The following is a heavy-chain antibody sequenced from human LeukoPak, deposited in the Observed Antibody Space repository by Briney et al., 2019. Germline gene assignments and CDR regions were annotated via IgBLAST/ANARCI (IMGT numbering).Heavy chain of an antibody. CDR3: ARGGSGYDAFDI. J-gene: IGHJ3*02. D-gene: IGHD5-12*01. V-gene: IGHV4-59*01. CDR2: GSYTWST. Sequence: PSETLSLTCTVSGGSISRYYWSWIRHPPGKGLEWMGYGSYTWSTNYNSSLKSRVTISVDTYKNQFSLKLSSVTAADTAVYYCARGGSGYDAFDIWGQGTMVTVSS. CDR1: GGSISRYY.